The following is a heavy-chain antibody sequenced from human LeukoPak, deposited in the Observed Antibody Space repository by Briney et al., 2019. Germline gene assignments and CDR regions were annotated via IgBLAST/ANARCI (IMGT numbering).Heavy chain of an antibody. J-gene: IGHJ4*02. Sequence: PGESLKISCKASGYRFTSYWNGRVRQMPGKGLECMGIIHPGDSETRYSPSFQGQVTISADKSISTAYLQWSGLKASDTAMYYRARRFGATQPYFDFWGQGALVTVSS. CDR2: IHPGDSET. V-gene: IGHV5-51*01. CDR1: GYRFTSYW. CDR3: ARRFGATQPYFDF. D-gene: IGHD1-26*01.